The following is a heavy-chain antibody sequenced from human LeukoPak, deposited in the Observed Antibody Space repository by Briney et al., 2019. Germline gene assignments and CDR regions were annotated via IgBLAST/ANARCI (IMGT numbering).Heavy chain of an antibody. CDR3: VRDTENIGYDAFEF. Sequence: GGSLRLSCVASGFTFSTYWMHWVRQAPGKGLEWVSRLDRDGTTTSYADSVYGRFTISRDNAKSTLYLQMRSLRAEDAAVYYCVRDTENIGYDAFEFWGHGTLVTVSS. V-gene: IGHV3-74*01. J-gene: IGHJ5*01. D-gene: IGHD2/OR15-2a*01. CDR1: GFTFSTYW. CDR2: LDRDGTTT.